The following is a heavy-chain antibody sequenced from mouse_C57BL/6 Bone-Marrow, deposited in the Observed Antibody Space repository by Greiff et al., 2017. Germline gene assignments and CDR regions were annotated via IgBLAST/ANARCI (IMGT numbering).Heavy chain of an antibody. V-gene: IGHV14-4*01. CDR1: GFNIKDDY. CDR3: TNPIYYAMDY. D-gene: IGHD6-1*01. CDR2: IDPENGDT. J-gene: IGHJ4*01. Sequence: EVQLQESGAELVRPGASVKLSCTASGFNIKDDYMHWVKQRPEQGLEWIGWIDPENGDTEYASKFQGKATITADTSSNTAYLLLSSLTSEDTAVYYCTNPIYYAMDYWGQGTSVTVSS.